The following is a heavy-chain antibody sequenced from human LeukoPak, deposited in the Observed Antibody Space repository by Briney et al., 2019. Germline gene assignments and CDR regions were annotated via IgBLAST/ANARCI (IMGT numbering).Heavy chain of an antibody. D-gene: IGHD1-1*01. CDR3: ARGRRNWNEFDY. CDR1: GGSISSSSYY. CDR2: IYYSGST. Sequence: SKTLSLTCTVSGGSISSSSYYWGWIRQPPGKGLEWIGSIYYSGSTYYNPSLKSRVTISVDTSKNQFSLKLSSVTAADTAVYYCARGRRNWNEFDYWGQGTLVTVSS. J-gene: IGHJ4*02. V-gene: IGHV4-39*07.